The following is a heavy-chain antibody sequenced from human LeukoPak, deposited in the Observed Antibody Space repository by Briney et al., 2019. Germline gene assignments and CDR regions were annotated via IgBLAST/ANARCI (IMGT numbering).Heavy chain of an antibody. V-gene: IGHV4-34*01. J-gene: IGHJ5*02. CDR1: GGSFSGYY. Sequence: SETLSLTCAVHGGSFSGYYWSWIRQPPGKGLEWIGEINHSGSTNYNPSLKSRVTISVDTSKKQFSLKLNSVTAADTAVYYCAREKIGYYDSSGRGWFDPWGQGTLVTVSS. CDR2: INHSGST. D-gene: IGHD3-22*01. CDR3: AREKIGYYDSSGRGWFDP.